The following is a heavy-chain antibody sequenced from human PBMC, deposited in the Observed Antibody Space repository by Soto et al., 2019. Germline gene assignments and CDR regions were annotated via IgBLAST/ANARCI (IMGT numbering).Heavy chain of an antibody. D-gene: IGHD3-22*01. J-gene: IGHJ4*02. V-gene: IGHV4-59*01. Sequence: QVQLQESGPGLVKPSETLSLTCTVSGGSINSYYWSWVRQSPGKGLEWIGYVSYSGSTNYNPSLKRRVTISVDTSKSQFSLNLRSVTAADTAVYYCARHFYDPSGYRHYLDYWGQGTLVTVST. CDR1: GGSINSYY. CDR2: VSYSGST. CDR3: ARHFYDPSGYRHYLDY.